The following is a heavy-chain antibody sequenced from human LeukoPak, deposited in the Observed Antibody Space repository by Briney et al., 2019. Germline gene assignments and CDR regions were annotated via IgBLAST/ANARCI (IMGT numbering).Heavy chain of an antibody. CDR1: GGSISSYY. CDR3: AREAMYSYGNNFDY. V-gene: IGHV4-59*01. CDR2: IYYSGSN. J-gene: IGHJ4*02. Sequence: SETLSLTCTVSGGSISSYYWSWIRQPPGKGLEWIGYIYYSGSNNYKYSLKSRVTISLDPSENRFSLRLTSMTAADTAVYHCAREAMYSYGNNFDYWGQGTLVTVSS. D-gene: IGHD5-18*01.